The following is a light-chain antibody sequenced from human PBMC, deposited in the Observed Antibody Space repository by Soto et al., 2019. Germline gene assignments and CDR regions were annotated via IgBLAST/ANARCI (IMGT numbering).Light chain of an antibody. V-gene: IGKV1-39*01. CDR3: QQSYNNPLT. CDR1: QRISAY. J-gene: IGKJ4*01. CDR2: TAS. Sequence: DIQMTQSASSLSSYVGDGFTISCRASQRISAYLNWYQHKPGKAPRLLIYTASSLQSGVPSRFSGSGSGTDFTLTISSLQPEDFATYYCQQSYNNPLTFGGGTKVDIK.